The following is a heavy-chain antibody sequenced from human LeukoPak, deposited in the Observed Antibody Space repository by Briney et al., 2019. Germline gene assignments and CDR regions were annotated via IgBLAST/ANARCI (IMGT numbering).Heavy chain of an antibody. CDR2: INHSGST. CDR1: GGSCSGYY. J-gene: IGHJ5*02. CDR3: ARGALLRYFDWLLPDNWFDP. D-gene: IGHD3-9*01. Sequence: SETLSLTCAVYGGSCSGYYWSWIRQPPGKGLEWIGEINHSGSTNYNPSLKSRVTISVDTSKNQFSLKLSSVTAADTAVYYCARGALLRYFDWLLPDNWFDPWGQGTLVTVSS. V-gene: IGHV4-34*01.